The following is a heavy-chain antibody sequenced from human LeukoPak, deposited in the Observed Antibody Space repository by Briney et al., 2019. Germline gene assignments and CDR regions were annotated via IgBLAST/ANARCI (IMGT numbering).Heavy chain of an antibody. Sequence: GGSLRLSCTASGFIFSNYGFHWVRQAPGKGLEWVAKIRQDGSEKYYVDSVKGRFTISRDNAKNSLYLQMNSLRVEDMAVYYCARGYYGMDVWGQGTTVTVS. J-gene: IGHJ6*02. CDR2: IRQDGSEK. CDR1: GFIFSNYG. V-gene: IGHV3-7*04. CDR3: ARGYYGMDV.